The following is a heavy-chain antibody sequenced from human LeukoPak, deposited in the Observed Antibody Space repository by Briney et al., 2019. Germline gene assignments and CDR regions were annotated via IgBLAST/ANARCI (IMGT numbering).Heavy chain of an antibody. CDR2: INPNSGGT. CDR1: GYTFTTYA. J-gene: IGHJ4*02. CDR3: ARGETVYGGAIVY. Sequence: ASVKVSCKTSGYTFTTYAISWVRQAPGQGLEWMGCINPNSGGTKYAQKFQGGVTLTRDTSISTAYMELSRLRSDDTAVYYCARGETVYGGAIVYWGQGTLVTVSS. V-gene: IGHV1-2*02. D-gene: IGHD3-16*02.